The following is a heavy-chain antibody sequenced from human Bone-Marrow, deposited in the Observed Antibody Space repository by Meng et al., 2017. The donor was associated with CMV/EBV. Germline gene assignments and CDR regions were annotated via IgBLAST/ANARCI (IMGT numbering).Heavy chain of an antibody. CDR3: AVYWGYFDY. CDR2: IYYSGST. Sequence: SETLSLTCTVSGGSISSYYWSWIRQPPGKGLECIGYIYYSGSTNYNPSLKSRVTISVDTSKNQFSLRLSSVTAADTAVYYCAVYWGYFDYWGQGTLVTVSS. J-gene: IGHJ4*02. CDR1: GGSISSYY. D-gene: IGHD3-16*01. V-gene: IGHV4-59*01.